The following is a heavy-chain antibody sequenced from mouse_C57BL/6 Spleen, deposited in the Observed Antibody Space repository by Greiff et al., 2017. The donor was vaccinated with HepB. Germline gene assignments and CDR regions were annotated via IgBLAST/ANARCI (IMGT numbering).Heavy chain of an antibody. J-gene: IGHJ4*01. Sequence: VKLVESGPELVKPGASVKISCKASGYTFTDYYINWVKQRPGQGLEWIGWIFPGSGSTYYNEKFKGKATLTVDKSSSTAYMLLSSLTSEDSAVYFCARRYYGSSYYAMDYWGQGTSVTVSS. D-gene: IGHD1-1*01. CDR2: IFPGSGST. V-gene: IGHV1-75*01. CDR1: GYTFTDYY. CDR3: ARRYYGSSYYAMDY.